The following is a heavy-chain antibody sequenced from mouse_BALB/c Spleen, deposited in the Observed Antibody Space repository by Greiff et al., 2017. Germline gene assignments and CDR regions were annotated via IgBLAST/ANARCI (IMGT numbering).Heavy chain of an antibody. CDR1: GFTFSSYA. CDR3: ARASTMITFAY. D-gene: IGHD2-4*01. J-gene: IGHJ3*01. CDR2: ISSGGST. V-gene: IGHV5-6-5*01. Sequence: EVKLMESGGGLVKPGGSLKLSCAASGFTFSSYAMSWVRQTPEKRLEWVASISSGGSTYYPDSVKGRFTISRDNARNILYLQMSSLRSEDTAMYYCARASTMITFAYWGQGTLVTVSA.